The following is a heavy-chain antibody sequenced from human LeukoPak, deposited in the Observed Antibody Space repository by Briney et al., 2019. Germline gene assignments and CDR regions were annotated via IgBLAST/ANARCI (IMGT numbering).Heavy chain of an antibody. CDR3: AKTGARYSYGWSIYDTFDI. Sequence: PGGSLRLSCAASGFIFSSYGMHWVRQAPAKGLEWVAVMSYDGRNKDYADSVKGRFTISRDNSKNTLYLQMNSLRAEDTAMYYCAKTGARYSYGWSIYDTFDIWGQGTMVSVSS. J-gene: IGHJ3*02. CDR2: MSYDGRNK. V-gene: IGHV3-30*18. D-gene: IGHD5-18*01. CDR1: GFIFSSYG.